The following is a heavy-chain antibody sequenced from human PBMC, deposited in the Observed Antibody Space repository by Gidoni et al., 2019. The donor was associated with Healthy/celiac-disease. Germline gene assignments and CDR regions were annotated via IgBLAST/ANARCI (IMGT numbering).Heavy chain of an antibody. D-gene: IGHD6-19*01. J-gene: IGHJ4*02. CDR3: AKDDSGWPTSHDY. CDR2: ISGSGGST. Sequence: EVQLLESGGGLVQPGGSLRLSCAASGFTFSSYAMSWVRQAPGKGLEWVSAISGSGGSTYYADSVKGRFTISRGNSKNTLYLQMNSLRAEDTAVYYCAKDDSGWPTSHDYWGQGTLVTVSS. CDR1: GFTFSSYA. V-gene: IGHV3-23*01.